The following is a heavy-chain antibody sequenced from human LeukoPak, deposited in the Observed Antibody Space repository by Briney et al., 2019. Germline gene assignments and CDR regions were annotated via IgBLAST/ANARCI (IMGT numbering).Heavy chain of an antibody. V-gene: IGHV5-51*01. J-gene: IGHJ4*02. CDR1: GYSFTNTF. Sequence: GESLKISCKASGYSFTNTFIGCVRQMPGKGLEWMGIIYPGDSDTRYSPSFQGQVTISVDKSVTTAYLQWSSLQASDTAMYYCARPIAAAGTDLGYWGQGTLVTVSS. D-gene: IGHD6-13*01. CDR2: IYPGDSDT. CDR3: ARPIAAAGTDLGY.